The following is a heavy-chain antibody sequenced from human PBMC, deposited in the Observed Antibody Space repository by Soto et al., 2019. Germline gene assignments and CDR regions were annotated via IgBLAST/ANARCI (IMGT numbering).Heavy chain of an antibody. CDR1: GYSFTSYW. J-gene: IGHJ4*02. CDR2: IYPGDSDT. D-gene: IGHD2-2*01. Sequence: GESLKISCKGSGYSFTSYWIGWVRQMPGKGLEWMGIIYPGDSDTRYSPSFQGQVTISADKSISTAYLQWSSLKASDTAMYYCARLEQSLVAPAVTSPFDYWGQGTLVTVSS. CDR3: ARLEQSLVAPAVTSPFDY. V-gene: IGHV5-51*01.